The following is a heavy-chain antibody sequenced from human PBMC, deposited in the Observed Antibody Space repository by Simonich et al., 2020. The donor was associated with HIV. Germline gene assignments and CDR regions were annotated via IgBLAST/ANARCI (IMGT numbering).Heavy chain of an antibody. CDR1: GFIFSSYE. Sequence: EVQLVESGGGLVQPVGSLRLSCAVSGFIFSSYEMNWVRQAPGKGMDWFSYNRSSGITIYYANSVKGRFTISRDNAKNSLYLQMNSLRAEDMAVYYCARGWEPGAFDIWGQGTMVTVSS. CDR2: NRSSGITI. D-gene: IGHD1-26*01. CDR3: ARGWEPGAFDI. V-gene: IGHV3-48*03. J-gene: IGHJ3*02.